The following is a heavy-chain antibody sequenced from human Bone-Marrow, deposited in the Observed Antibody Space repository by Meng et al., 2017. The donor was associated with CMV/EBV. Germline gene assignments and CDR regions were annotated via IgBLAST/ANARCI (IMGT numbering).Heavy chain of an antibody. Sequence: GESLKISCAASGFTVSSNYMSWVRQAPGKGLEWVSVIYSGGSTYYADSVKGRFTISRDNSKNTLYLQMNSLRAEDTAVYYCATDPDGDYDFDYWGQGTLVTVSS. D-gene: IGHD4-17*01. CDR2: IYSGGST. CDR1: GFTVSSNY. V-gene: IGHV3-53*01. J-gene: IGHJ4*02. CDR3: ATDPDGDYDFDY.